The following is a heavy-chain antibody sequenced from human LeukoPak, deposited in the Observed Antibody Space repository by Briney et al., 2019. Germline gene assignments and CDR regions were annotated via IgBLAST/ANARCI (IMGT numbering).Heavy chain of an antibody. CDR2: IYNSGST. Sequence: SQTLSLTCTVSGGSISNSAYYWNWIRQHPGKGLEWIGYIYNSGSTVYNPSLKSRVTISVDTSKNQFSLKLRSVTAADTAVYYCARQKWEQQGRDYYFNGLDVWGPGTTVIVSS. CDR1: GGSISNSAYY. J-gene: IGHJ6*02. D-gene: IGHD1/OR15-1a*01. V-gene: IGHV4-31*03. CDR3: ARQKWEQQGRDYYFNGLDV.